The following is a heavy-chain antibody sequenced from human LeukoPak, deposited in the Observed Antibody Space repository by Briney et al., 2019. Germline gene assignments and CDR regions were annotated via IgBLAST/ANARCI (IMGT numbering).Heavy chain of an antibody. J-gene: IGHJ6*02. D-gene: IGHD3-10*01. Sequence: GGSLRLSCAASGFTFSSYGMHWVRQAPGKGLEWVAVIWYDGSNKYYADSVKGRFTISRDNSKNTLYLQMNSLRAEDTALYYCAKDGGRYYGSGSTYYYGMDVWGQGTTVTVSS. CDR3: AKDGGRYYGSGSTYYYGMDV. CDR1: GFTFSSYG. CDR2: IWYDGSNK. V-gene: IGHV3-30*02.